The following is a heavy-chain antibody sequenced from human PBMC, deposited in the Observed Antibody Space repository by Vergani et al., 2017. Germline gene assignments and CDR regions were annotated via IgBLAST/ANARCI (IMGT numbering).Heavy chain of an antibody. Sequence: EVQLVESGGDLVQPGGSLRLSCAASGFTFSSYWMTWVRQAPGKGLEWVANIKEDGSEKYYVDSVRGRFTISRDNAKNSLYLQMNSLRAEDTAVYYCTRLSSIWIPNWFDPWGQGTLVTVSS. CDR1: GFTFSSYW. J-gene: IGHJ5*02. CDR3: TRLSSIWIPNWFDP. D-gene: IGHD5-18*01. CDR2: IKEDGSEK. V-gene: IGHV3-7*03.